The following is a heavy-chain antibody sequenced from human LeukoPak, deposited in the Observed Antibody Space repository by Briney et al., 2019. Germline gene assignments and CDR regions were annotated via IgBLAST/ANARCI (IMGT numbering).Heavy chain of an antibody. CDR1: GGSISSGGYS. CDR3: ARGVTMIVVPHYFDC. J-gene: IGHJ4*02. V-gene: IGHV4-30-4*07. Sequence: SETLSLTCAVSGGSISSGGYSWSWIRQPPGKGLEWIGYIYHSGSTFYNPSLKSRVTISIDTSKNQFSLKLSSVTAADTAVYYCARGVTMIVVPHYFDCWGQGTLVTVSS. CDR2: IYHSGST. D-gene: IGHD3-22*01.